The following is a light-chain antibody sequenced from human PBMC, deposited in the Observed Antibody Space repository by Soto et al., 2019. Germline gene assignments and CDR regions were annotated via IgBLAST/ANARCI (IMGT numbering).Light chain of an antibody. V-gene: IGKV3-20*01. J-gene: IGKJ1*01. Sequence: EIALTQSPGTLCLSPGERATLSCRASQSVSSSYLAWYQQKPGQAPRLLIYGASSRAPGIPDRFSGSGSGTDFTLTISRLEPEDFAVYYCQQYGSSPPWTFGQGTRVESK. CDR3: QQYGSSPPWT. CDR1: QSVSSSY. CDR2: GAS.